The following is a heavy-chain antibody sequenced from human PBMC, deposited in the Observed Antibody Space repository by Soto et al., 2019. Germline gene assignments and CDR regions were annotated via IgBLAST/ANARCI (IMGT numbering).Heavy chain of an antibody. J-gene: IGHJ4*02. CDR2: MNPGSGDT. Sequence: ASVKVSCKASGYSFTNNDVSWVRQATGQGLEWMGWMNPGSGDTGYAQKFQGRVTMTRDISTATAYMELSSLRTEDTAVYYCLPGITVAGPDYWGQGTLVTVSS. D-gene: IGHD6-19*01. CDR1: GYSFTNND. CDR3: LPGITVAGPDY. V-gene: IGHV1-8*01.